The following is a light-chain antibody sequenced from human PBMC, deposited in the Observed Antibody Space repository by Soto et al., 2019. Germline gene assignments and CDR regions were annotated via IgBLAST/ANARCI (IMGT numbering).Light chain of an antibody. J-gene: IGKJ1*01. Sequence: DIQMTQSPSSLSASVGDRITITCRASQSISRYLNWYQHKPGKAPKLLINAASSLERGVPSRFSGGGSGTDFHLHHSSLQTDDFATYYCQQNYRATPWTFGQGTKVEVK. CDR2: AAS. V-gene: IGKV1-39*01. CDR1: QSISRY. CDR3: QQNYRATPWT.